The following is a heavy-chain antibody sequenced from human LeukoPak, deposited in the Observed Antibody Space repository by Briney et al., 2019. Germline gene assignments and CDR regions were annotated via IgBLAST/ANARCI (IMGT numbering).Heavy chain of an antibody. J-gene: IGHJ3*02. Sequence: GGSLRLSCAASGFTFSSYDMTWVRQAPGKGLEWVSSISSSGSTIYYADSVKGRFTISRDNAKNSLYLQMNSLRAEDTAVYYCARDRGYSYGQHDAFDIWGQGTMVTVSS. CDR2: ISSSGSTI. V-gene: IGHV3-48*04. CDR1: GFTFSSYD. CDR3: ARDRGYSYGQHDAFDI. D-gene: IGHD5-18*01.